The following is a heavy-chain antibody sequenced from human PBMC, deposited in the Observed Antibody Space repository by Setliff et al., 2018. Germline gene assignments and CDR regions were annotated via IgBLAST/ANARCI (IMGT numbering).Heavy chain of an antibody. CDR2: ISPYNGNT. CDR1: GYTFKTYG. D-gene: IGHD3-16*02. V-gene: IGHV1-18*01. Sequence: ASVKVSCKASGYTFKTYGFTWVRQAPGQGLEWMGWISPYNGNTNSAQKFQGRVTMTTDTSTSTAYRELKSLRYDDTAVYYCARGETPNTYLYTFGGVIVAAEYFQHWGQGTLVTVSS. CDR3: ARGETPNTYLYTFGGVIVAAEYFQH. J-gene: IGHJ1*01.